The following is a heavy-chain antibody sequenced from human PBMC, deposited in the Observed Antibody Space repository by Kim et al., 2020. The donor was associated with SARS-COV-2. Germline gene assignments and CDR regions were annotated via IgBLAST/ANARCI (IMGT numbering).Heavy chain of an antibody. D-gene: IGHD3-10*01. J-gene: IGHJ4*02. CDR1: GGSFSGYY. CDR3: ARSNLWFGELPFDY. Sequence: SETLSLTCAVYGGSFSGYYWSWIRQPPGKGLEWIGEINHSGSTNYNPSLKSRVTISVDTSKNQFSLKLSSVTAADTAVYYCARSNLWFGELPFDYWGQGTLVTVSS. CDR2: INHSGST. V-gene: IGHV4-34*01.